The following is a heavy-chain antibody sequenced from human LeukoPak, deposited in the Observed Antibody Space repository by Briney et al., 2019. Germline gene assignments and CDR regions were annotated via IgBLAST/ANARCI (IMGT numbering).Heavy chain of an antibody. J-gene: IGHJ4*02. V-gene: IGHV3-30*04. CDR2: LSHDSSDK. Sequence: PGKSLRLSCAASRFTFRNYAMHWVRQAPGKGLEWVAVLSHDSSDKFFADPVQGRFTISRDNSKSTLYLQMSSLRPEDTAVYYCARDAQPGDGKNPPYIDYWGQGTLVTVSS. CDR3: ARDAQPGDGKNPPYIDY. CDR1: RFTFRNYA. D-gene: IGHD1-14*01.